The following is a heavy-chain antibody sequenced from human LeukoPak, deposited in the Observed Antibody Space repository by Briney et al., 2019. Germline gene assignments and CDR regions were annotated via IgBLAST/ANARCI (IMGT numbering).Heavy chain of an antibody. V-gene: IGHV4-39*07. D-gene: IGHD3-22*01. CDR1: GGSISSSTYY. Sequence: SETLSLTCTVSGGSISSSTYYWGWIRQPPGKGLEWIGSIYYGGSTSYSPSLKSRVTISVDTSKNQFSLNLSSVTAADTAVYYCARDRGPIVVVPNWFDPWGQGTLVTVSS. CDR3: ARDRGPIVVVPNWFDP. J-gene: IGHJ5*02. CDR2: IYYGGST.